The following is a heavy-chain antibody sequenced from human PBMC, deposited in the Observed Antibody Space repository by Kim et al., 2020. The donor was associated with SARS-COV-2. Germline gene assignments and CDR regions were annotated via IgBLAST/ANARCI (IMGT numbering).Heavy chain of an antibody. J-gene: IGHJ6*02. V-gene: IGHV4-34*01. D-gene: IGHD3-10*01. Sequence: RVTISVDTSKNQFSLKLSSVTAADTAVYYCARGVLLWFGEFRGYYYGMDVWGQGTTVTVSS. CDR3: ARGVLLWFGEFRGYYYGMDV.